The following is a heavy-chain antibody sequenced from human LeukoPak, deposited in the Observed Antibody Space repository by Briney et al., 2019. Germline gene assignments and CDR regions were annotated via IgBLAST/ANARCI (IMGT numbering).Heavy chain of an antibody. CDR3: ARTVAGTSGFFDY. CDR2: IYYSGRT. D-gene: IGHD6-19*01. V-gene: IGHV4-39*01. J-gene: IGHJ4*01. Sequence: SETLSLTCTVSDGSISSSSYYWGWIRQPPGKGLEWIGTIYYSGRTYYNPSLKSRVTISKDTSKNQFSLKLSSVTAADTAVYYCARTVAGTSGFFDYWGHGTLVTVSS. CDR1: DGSISSSSYY.